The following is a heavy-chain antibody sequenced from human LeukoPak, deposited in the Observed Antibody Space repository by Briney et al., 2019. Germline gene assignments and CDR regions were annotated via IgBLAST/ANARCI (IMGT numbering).Heavy chain of an antibody. D-gene: IGHD4-17*01. J-gene: IGHJ4*02. V-gene: IGHV4-4*07. Sequence: SETLSLTCTVSGGSISSYYWSWIRQPAGKGLEWIGRIYTSGSTNYNPSLKGRVTMSVDTSKNQFSLKLSSVTAADTAVYYCARGGDYGDLRYFDYWGQGTLVTVSS. CDR1: GGSISSYY. CDR3: ARGGDYGDLRYFDY. CDR2: IYTSGST.